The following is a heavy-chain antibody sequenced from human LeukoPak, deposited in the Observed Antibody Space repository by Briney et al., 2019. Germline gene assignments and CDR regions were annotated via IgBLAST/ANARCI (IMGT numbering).Heavy chain of an antibody. V-gene: IGHV4-59*01. CDR2: IYYSGST. CDR3: ARVKRFGGYFDY. J-gene: IGHJ4*02. Sequence: SETLSLTCTVSGASISSYYWSWIRQPPGKGLEWIGYIYYSGSTNYNPSLKSRVTISVDTSKNQFSLKLSSVTAADTAVYYCARVKRFGGYFDYWGQGTLVTVSS. D-gene: IGHD3-10*01. CDR1: GASISSYY.